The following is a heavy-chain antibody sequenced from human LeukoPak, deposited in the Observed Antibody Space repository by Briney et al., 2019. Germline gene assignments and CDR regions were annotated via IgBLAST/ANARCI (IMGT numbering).Heavy chain of an antibody. CDR1: GFTFSSYA. CDR3: ARDTASMIVVVTDFDY. V-gene: IGHV3-30-3*01. CDR2: ISYDGSNK. Sequence: GGSLRLSCAASGFTFSSYAMHWVRQAPGKGLEWVAVISYDGSNKYYADSVKGRFTISRDNAKNSLYLQMNSLRAEDTAVYYCARDTASMIVVVTDFDYWGQGTLVTVSS. J-gene: IGHJ4*02. D-gene: IGHD3-22*01.